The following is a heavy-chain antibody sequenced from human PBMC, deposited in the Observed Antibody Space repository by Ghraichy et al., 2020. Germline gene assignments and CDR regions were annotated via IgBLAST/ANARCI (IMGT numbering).Heavy chain of an antibody. CDR1: GFTVSNNY. CDR3: AWIPRF. J-gene: IGHJ4*02. CDR2: IYSGGST. V-gene: IGHV3-53*01. Sequence: ESLNISCAASGFTVSNNYMSWVRQAPGKGLEWVSLIYSGGSTYYADSVKGRFTISRDNSKNTLYLQMNSLRAEDTAVYYCAWIPRFWGQGSLVTVSS. D-gene: IGHD2-2*03.